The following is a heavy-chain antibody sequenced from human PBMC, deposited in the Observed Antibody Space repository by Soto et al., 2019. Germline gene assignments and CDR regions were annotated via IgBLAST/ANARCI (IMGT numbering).Heavy chain of an antibody. CDR3: ARAPLIYRGDYYYGMDV. CDR2: INPSSGGT. D-gene: IGHD1-26*01. J-gene: IGHJ6*02. CDR1: GYTFTGYY. V-gene: IGHV1-2*04. Sequence: ASVKVSCKASGYTFTGYYMHWVRQAPGQGLEWMGWINPSSGGTNYAQKFQGWVTMTRDTSISTAYMELSRLRSDDTAVYYCARAPLIYRGDYYYGMDVWGQGTTVTVSS.